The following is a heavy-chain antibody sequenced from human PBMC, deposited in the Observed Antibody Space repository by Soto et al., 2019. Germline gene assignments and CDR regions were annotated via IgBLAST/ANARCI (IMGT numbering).Heavy chain of an antibody. CDR1: GYSISSGYY. J-gene: IGHJ4*02. CDR3: ARAHDFWSGYCPFDY. Sequence: SETLSLTCAVSGYSISSGYYWGWIRQPPGKGLEWIGSIYHSGSTYYNPSLKSRVTISVDTSKNQFSLKLSSVTAADTAVYYCARAHDFWSGYCPFDYWGQGTLVTVSS. CDR2: IYHSGST. D-gene: IGHD3-3*01. V-gene: IGHV4-38-2*01.